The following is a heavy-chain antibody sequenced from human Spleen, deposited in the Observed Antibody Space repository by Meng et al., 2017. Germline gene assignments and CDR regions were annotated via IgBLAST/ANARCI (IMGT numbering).Heavy chain of an antibody. CDR3: ARSTNPYDSSGYVDY. J-gene: IGHJ4*02. CDR1: GFTFASYG. Sequence: ASVKVSCKASGFTFASYGIIWVRQAPGQGLEWMGWISGNNDNTNYAQKFQGRVTMTTDTSTNTAYMEVRTLRSDDTAVYYCARSTNPYDSSGYVDYWGQGTLVTVSS. CDR2: ISGNNDNT. D-gene: IGHD3-22*01. V-gene: IGHV1-18*01.